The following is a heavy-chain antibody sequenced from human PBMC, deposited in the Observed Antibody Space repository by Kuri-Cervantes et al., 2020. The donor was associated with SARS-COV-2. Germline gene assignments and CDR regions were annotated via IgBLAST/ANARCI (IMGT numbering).Heavy chain of an antibody. J-gene: IGHJ4*02. CDR2: IYHSGST. CDR3: ARVRGSYNYFDY. Sequence: SETLSLTCAVSGYSISSGYYWGWIRQPPGKGLEWIGSIYHSGSTNYNPSLKSRVTISVDTSKNQFSLKLSSVTAADTAVYYRARVRGSYNYFDYWGQGTLVTVSS. D-gene: IGHD1-26*01. V-gene: IGHV4-38-2*01. CDR1: GYSISSGYY.